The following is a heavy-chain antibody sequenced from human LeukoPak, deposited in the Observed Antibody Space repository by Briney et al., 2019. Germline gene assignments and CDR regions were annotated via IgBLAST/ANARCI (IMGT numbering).Heavy chain of an antibody. Sequence: SVKVSCKASGGTFSSYAISWVRQAPGQGLEWMGGIIPIFGTANYAQKFQGRVTITAGESTSTAYMELSSLRSEDTAVYYCARGYSYGSSAFDIWGQGTMVTVSS. D-gene: IGHD5-18*01. CDR1: GGTFSSYA. J-gene: IGHJ3*02. CDR3: ARGYSYGSSAFDI. V-gene: IGHV1-69*13. CDR2: IIPIFGTA.